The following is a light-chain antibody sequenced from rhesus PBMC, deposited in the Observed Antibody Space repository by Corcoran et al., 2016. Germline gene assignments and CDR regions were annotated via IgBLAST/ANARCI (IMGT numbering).Light chain of an antibody. Sequence: EIVMTQSPATLSLSPGETATLSCRASESVGSYLAWYTQTPGQAPKLLRHRAYFRSTGIPTRVSGSGSRTEFTLHISSLEPEDVGVYHCQQYNDLLYSFGQGTKVEIK. CDR3: QQYNDLLYS. V-gene: IGKV3-40*03. J-gene: IGKJ2*01. CDR1: ESVGSY. CDR2: RAY.